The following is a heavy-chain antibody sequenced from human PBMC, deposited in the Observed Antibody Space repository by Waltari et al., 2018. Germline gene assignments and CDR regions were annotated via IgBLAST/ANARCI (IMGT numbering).Heavy chain of an antibody. D-gene: IGHD1-20*01. J-gene: IGHJ4*02. V-gene: IGHV1-69*13. CDR1: GGTFSSFA. Sequence: QVQLVQSGAEVKKPGSSVKVSCKASGGTFSSFAISWVRQAPGQGLEWMGRIIPIFGTANYAQKFQGRVTITAYESTSTAYMELSSLKSEDTAVYYCGFRRYNWNYADYWGQGTLVTVSS. CDR3: GFRRYNWNYADY. CDR2: IIPIFGTA.